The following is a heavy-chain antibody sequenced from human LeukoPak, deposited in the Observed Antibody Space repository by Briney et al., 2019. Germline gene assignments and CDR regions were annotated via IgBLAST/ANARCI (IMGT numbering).Heavy chain of an antibody. J-gene: IGHJ5*02. CDR2: INHSGST. D-gene: IGHD2-15*01. CDR3: ARDASYCSGGSCYSNWFDP. Sequence: SETLSLTCAVYGGSFSGYYWSWIRQPPGKGLEWIGEINHSGSTNYNPSLKSRVTISVDTSKNQFSLKLSSVTAADTAVYYCARDASYCSGGSCYSNWFDPWGQGTLVTVSS. V-gene: IGHV4-34*01. CDR1: GGSFSGYY.